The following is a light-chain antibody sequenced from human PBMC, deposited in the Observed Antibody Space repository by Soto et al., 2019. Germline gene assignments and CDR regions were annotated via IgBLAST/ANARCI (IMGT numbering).Light chain of an antibody. CDR2: AAS. Sequence: EIVLTQSPGTLSLSPGERATLSCRASQSISSGHLTWYQQKPGQAPRLLIYAASNRATGIPDRFSASGAGTEFTLTISRLEPEDSAVYYCQQYDRSPKTFGQGTKVDIK. J-gene: IGKJ1*01. V-gene: IGKV3-20*01. CDR1: QSISSGH. CDR3: QQYDRSPKT.